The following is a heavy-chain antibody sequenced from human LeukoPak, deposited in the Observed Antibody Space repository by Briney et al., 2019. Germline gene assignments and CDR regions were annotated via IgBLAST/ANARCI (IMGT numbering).Heavy chain of an antibody. J-gene: IGHJ4*02. CDR2: ISAYNGNT. D-gene: IGHD3-22*01. Sequence: ASVKVSCKASGYTFTSYDINWVRQAPGQGLEWMGWISAYNGNTNYAQKLQGRVTMTTDTSTSTAYMELRSLRSDDTAVYYCARGNYYYDSSGYFDYWGQGTLVTVSS. V-gene: IGHV1-18*01. CDR1: GYTFTSYD. CDR3: ARGNYYYDSSGYFDY.